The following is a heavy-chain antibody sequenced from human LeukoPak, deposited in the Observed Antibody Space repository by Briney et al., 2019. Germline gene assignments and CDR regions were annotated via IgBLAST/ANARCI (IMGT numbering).Heavy chain of an antibody. CDR3: ASSDCGGDCYSTDYYYYGMDV. J-gene: IGHJ6*02. Sequence: SQTLSLTCAVSGGSISSGGYSWSWIRQPPGKGLEWIGYIYHSGSTYYNPSLKSRVTISVDRSKNQFSLKLSSVTAADTAVYYCASSDCGGDCYSTDYYYYGMDVWGQGTTVTVSS. CDR2: IYHSGST. CDR1: GGSISSGGYS. V-gene: IGHV4-30-2*01. D-gene: IGHD2-21*02.